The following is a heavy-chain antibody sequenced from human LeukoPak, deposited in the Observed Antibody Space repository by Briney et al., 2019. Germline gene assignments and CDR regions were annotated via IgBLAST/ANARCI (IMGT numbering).Heavy chain of an antibody. Sequence: DSVKVSCKAPGYTFTEYYLHWLRQAPGQGLEWMGWVTLSTGDIYYPQNFQGRVTMTRDTSISTAYMRLDSLKSDDTAVYYCARDIAPSGSWWFDSWGQGTLVTVSS. V-gene: IGHV1-2*02. CDR1: GYTFTEYY. J-gene: IGHJ5*01. CDR3: ARDIAPSGSWWFDS. CDR2: VTLSTGDI. D-gene: IGHD6-13*01.